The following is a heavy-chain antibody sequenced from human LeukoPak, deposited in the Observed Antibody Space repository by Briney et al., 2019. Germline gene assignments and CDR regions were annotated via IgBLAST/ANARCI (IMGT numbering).Heavy chain of an antibody. J-gene: IGHJ6*02. CDR1: GFTFSSYA. Sequence: GGSLRLSCAASGFTFSSYAMSWVRQAPGKGLEYVSAISSNGGSTYYADSVKGRFTISRDNSKNTLYLQMSSLRAEDTAVYYCVNRGYSYGLAYYYYYYGMDVWGQGTTVTVSS. V-gene: IGHV3-64D*06. CDR3: VNRGYSYGLAYYYYYYGMDV. D-gene: IGHD5-18*01. CDR2: ISSNGGST.